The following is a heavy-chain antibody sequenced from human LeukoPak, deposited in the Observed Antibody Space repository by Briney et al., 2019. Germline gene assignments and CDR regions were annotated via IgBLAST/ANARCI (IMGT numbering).Heavy chain of an antibody. CDR3: ARMDTAMFDY. J-gene: IGHJ4*02. Sequence: GASVKVSCKASGYTFTSYDINWVRQATGQGLEWMGWMNPNSGNTGYAQKFQGRVTMTTDTSTSTAYMELRSLRSDDTAVYYCARMDTAMFDYWGQGTLVTVSS. CDR1: GYTFTSYD. CDR2: MNPNSGNT. V-gene: IGHV1-8*01. D-gene: IGHD5-18*01.